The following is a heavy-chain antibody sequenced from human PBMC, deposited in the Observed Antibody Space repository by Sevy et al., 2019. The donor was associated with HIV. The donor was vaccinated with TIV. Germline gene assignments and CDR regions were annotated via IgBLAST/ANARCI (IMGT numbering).Heavy chain of an antibody. CDR3: AREGCTRPHDY. V-gene: IGHV3-23*01. D-gene: IGHD2-8*01. CDR2: LSFGCGKI. J-gene: IGHJ4*02. CDR1: GFNFNIYS. Sequence: GGSLRLSCAVSGFNFNIYSMSWVRQAPGKGLEWVSTLSFGCGKINYADSVKGRFIISRDDSKNTLYLQMNSLRTEDTAVYFCAREGCTRPHDYWGQGTLVTVSS.